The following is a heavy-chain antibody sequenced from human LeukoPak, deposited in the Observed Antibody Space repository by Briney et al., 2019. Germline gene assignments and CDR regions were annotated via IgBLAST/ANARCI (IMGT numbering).Heavy chain of an antibody. Sequence: GGSLRLSCAASGFTFSSYWMSWVRQAPGKGLEWVANIKQDGSEKYYVDSVKGRFTISRDNAKNSLYLQMNSLRAEDTAVYYCAAKGNGYTGIYVFAQWGQGTLVTVSP. CDR1: GFTFSSYW. CDR3: AAKGNGYTGIYVFAQ. D-gene: IGHD1-26*01. V-gene: IGHV3-7*01. CDR2: IKQDGSEK. J-gene: IGHJ4*02.